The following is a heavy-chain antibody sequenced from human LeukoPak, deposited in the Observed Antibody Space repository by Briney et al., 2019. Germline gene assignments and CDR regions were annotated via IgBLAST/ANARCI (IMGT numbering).Heavy chain of an antibody. Sequence: GSLRLSCAASGFTFSSYSMNWVRQAPGKGLEWVSSISSSSSYIYYADSVKGRFTISRDNAKNSLYLQMNSLRAEDTAVYYCARDVTYYDILTGYLPLYYFDYWGQGTLVTVSS. V-gene: IGHV3-21*01. D-gene: IGHD3-9*01. CDR3: ARDVTYYDILTGYLPLYYFDY. CDR2: ISSSSSYI. J-gene: IGHJ4*02. CDR1: GFTFSSYS.